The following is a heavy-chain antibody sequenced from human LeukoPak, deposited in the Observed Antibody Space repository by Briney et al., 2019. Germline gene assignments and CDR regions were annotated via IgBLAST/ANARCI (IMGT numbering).Heavy chain of an antibody. V-gene: IGHV3-23*01. Sequence: GGSLRLSCAASGFTFSSYAMSWVRQAPGKGLEWVSAISGSGGSTYYADFVKGRFTISRDNSKNTLYLQMNSLRAEDTAVYYCAKGVSDSGYPNWFDPWGQGTLVTVSS. J-gene: IGHJ5*02. CDR3: AKGVSDSGYPNWFDP. CDR1: GFTFSSYA. CDR2: ISGSGGST. D-gene: IGHD5-12*01.